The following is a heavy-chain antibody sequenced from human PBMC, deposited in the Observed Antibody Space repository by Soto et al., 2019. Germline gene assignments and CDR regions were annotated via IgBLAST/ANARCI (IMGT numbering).Heavy chain of an antibody. Sequence: SVKVSCKASGGTFSSYTISWVRQAPGQGLEWMGRIIPILGIANYAQKFQGRVTITADKSTSTAYMELSSLRSEDTAVYYCARGWYYYGSGSYYNAKPDYYYYYMDVWGKGTTVTVSS. CDR3: ARGWYYYGSGSYYNAKPDYYYYYMDV. J-gene: IGHJ6*03. CDR2: IIPILGIA. CDR1: GGTFSSYT. D-gene: IGHD3-10*01. V-gene: IGHV1-69*02.